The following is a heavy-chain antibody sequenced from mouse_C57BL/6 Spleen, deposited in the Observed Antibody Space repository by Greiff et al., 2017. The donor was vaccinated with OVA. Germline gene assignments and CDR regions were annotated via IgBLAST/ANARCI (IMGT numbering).Heavy chain of an antibody. Sequence: VQPQQPGAELVRPGSSVKLSCKASGYTFTSYWMDWVKQRPGQGLEWIGNIYPSDSETHYNQKFKDKATLTVDKSSSTAYMQLSSLTSEDSAVYYCARWGKLDYWGQGTTLTVSS. CDR1: GYTFTSYW. D-gene: IGHD2-1*01. V-gene: IGHV1-61*01. J-gene: IGHJ2*01. CDR3: ARWGKLDY. CDR2: IYPSDSET.